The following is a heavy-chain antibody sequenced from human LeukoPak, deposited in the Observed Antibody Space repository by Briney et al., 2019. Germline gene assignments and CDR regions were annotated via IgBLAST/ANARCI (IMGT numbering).Heavy chain of an antibody. CDR1: GGSLSPYY. J-gene: IGHJ4*02. V-gene: IGHV4-59*01. CDR3: ARVTGYMTEDYFDY. Sequence: PSQTLSLTCTVSGGSLSPYYWSWIRQSPGKGLEWIGYISYSGSTNSHPSLKSRVTISVDTSKNQFSLRLSSVAAADTAVYYCARVTGYMTEDYFDYWGQGTLITVSS. CDR2: ISYSGST. D-gene: IGHD6-13*01.